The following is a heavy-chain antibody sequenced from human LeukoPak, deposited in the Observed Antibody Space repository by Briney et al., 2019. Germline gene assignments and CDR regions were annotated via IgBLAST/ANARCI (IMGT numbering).Heavy chain of an antibody. CDR3: AKDRQARSPACRPPDY. V-gene: IGHV3-23*01. Sequence: PGGSLRLSCAASGFTFSSYAMSWVRQAPGKGLEWVSAISGSGGSTYYADSVKGRFTISRDNSKNTLYLQMNSLRAEDTAVYYCAKDRQARSPACRPPDYWGQGTLVTVSS. CDR1: GFTFSSYA. CDR2: ISGSGGST. D-gene: IGHD6-25*01. J-gene: IGHJ4*02.